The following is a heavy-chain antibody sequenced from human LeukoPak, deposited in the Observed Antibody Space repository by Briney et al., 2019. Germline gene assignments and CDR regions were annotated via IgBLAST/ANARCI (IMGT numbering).Heavy chain of an antibody. J-gene: IGHJ6*02. CDR3: ARDNYPYGLDV. Sequence: ASVKVSRKASVYTLISYYMHWVRQAPGQGLEWMGWMNPKTGNTGYAQKFQGRVTMTKDTSTNTAYMELSSLRLEDTAVYYCARDNYPYGLDVWGQGNTVPVSS. CDR1: VYTLISYY. CDR2: MNPKTGNT. D-gene: IGHD1-1*01. V-gene: IGHV1-8*02.